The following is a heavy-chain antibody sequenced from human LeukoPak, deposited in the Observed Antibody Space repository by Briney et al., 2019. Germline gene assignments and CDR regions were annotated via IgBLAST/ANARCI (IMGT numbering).Heavy chain of an antibody. D-gene: IGHD2-2*01. Sequence: GGSLGLSCAASGFTFSSYGMHWVRQAPGKGLEWVAFIRYDGSNKYYADSVKGRFTISRDNSKNTLYLQMNSLRAEDTAVYYCAKVSSPADMSNYYYYYMDVWGKGTTVTVSS. CDR3: AKVSSPADMSNYYYYYMDV. CDR1: GFTFSSYG. J-gene: IGHJ6*03. CDR2: IRYDGSNK. V-gene: IGHV3-30*02.